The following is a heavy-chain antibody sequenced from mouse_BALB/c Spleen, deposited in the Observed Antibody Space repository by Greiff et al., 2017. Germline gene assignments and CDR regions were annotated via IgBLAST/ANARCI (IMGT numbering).Heavy chain of an antibody. Sequence: QVQLQQPGAELVKPGAPVKLSCKASGYTFTSYWMNWVKQRPGRGLEWIGRIDPSDSETHYNQKFKDKATLTVDKSSSTAYMQLSSPTSEDSAVYYCTREGNYDYYAMDDWGQGTSVTVSS. D-gene: IGHD2-1*01. V-gene: IGHV1-69*02. CDR3: TREGNYDYYAMDD. CDR2: IDPSDSET. CDR1: GYTFTSYW. J-gene: IGHJ4*01.